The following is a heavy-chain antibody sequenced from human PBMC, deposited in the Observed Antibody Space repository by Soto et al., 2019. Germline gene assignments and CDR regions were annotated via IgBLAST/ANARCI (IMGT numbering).Heavy chain of an antibody. CDR3: ARAEGYSSTWGLFDP. CDR2: INAGNGNT. D-gene: IGHD6-13*01. CDR1: GYTFTSYA. J-gene: IGHJ5*02. Sequence: ASVKVSCKASGYTFTSYAMHWVRQAPGQRLEWMGWINAGNGNTKYSQKFQGRVTITRDTSASTAYMELSSLRSEDTAVYYCARAEGYSSTWGLFDPWGQGTLVTVSS. V-gene: IGHV1-3*01.